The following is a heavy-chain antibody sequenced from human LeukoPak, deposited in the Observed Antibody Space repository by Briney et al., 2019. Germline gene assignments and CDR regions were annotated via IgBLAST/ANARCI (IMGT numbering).Heavy chain of an antibody. D-gene: IGHD3-16*01. CDR1: GFIFSSYA. Sequence: GGSLRLSCAASGFIFSSYAMSWVRQAPGKGLEWVSAISAGGDSTYYADPVKGRFTISRDNSKNTLYLQMNSLRAEDTAVYYCAMGGDYFYGMDVWGQGTTVTVTS. J-gene: IGHJ6*02. CDR3: AMGGDYFYGMDV. CDR2: ISAGGDST. V-gene: IGHV3-23*01.